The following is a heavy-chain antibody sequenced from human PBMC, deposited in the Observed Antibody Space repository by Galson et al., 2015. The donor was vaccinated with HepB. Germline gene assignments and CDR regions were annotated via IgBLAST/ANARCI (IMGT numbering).Heavy chain of an antibody. CDR1: GFSFTTYA. Sequence: SLRLSCAASGFSFTTYAMSWVRQAPGKGLEWVSAISGGGNEVYYTDSVKGRFTISRDNSKNTVHLQMNSLRAEDTAVYYCAKRDGYNYGRGFDYWGQGTLVTVSS. CDR3: AKRDGYNYGRGFDY. D-gene: IGHD5-24*01. CDR2: ISGGGNEV. J-gene: IGHJ4*02. V-gene: IGHV3-23*01.